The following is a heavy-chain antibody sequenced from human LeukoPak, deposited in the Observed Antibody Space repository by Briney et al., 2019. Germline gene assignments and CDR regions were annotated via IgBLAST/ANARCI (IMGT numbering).Heavy chain of an antibody. J-gene: IGHJ1*01. CDR3: AYSSAFQQH. CDR2: INHSGIT. Sequence: SETLSLTCAVYGGSFSDYYWSWIRQPPGQGLEWIGEINHSGITNYNPSLKSRVTISVDTSKNQFSLKLSSVTAAGTAVYYCAYSSAFQQHLGQGTLVTVSS. CDR1: GGSFSDYY. D-gene: IGHD3-22*01. V-gene: IGHV4-34*01.